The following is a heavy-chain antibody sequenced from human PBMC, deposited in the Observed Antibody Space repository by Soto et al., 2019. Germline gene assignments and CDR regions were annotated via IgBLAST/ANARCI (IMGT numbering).Heavy chain of an antibody. D-gene: IGHD6-13*01. Sequence: SETLSLTCAVYGGSFSGYYWSWIRQPPGKGLEWIGEINHSGSTNYNPSLKSRVTISVDTSKNQFSLKLSSVTAADTAVYYCALFIAAAGTFDYWGQGTLVTVSS. V-gene: IGHV4-34*01. CDR2: INHSGST. J-gene: IGHJ4*02. CDR1: GGSFSGYY. CDR3: ALFIAAAGTFDY.